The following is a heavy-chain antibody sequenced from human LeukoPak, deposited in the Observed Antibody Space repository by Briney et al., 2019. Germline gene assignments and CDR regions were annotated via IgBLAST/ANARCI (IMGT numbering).Heavy chain of an antibody. Sequence: SETLSLTCTVSGGSISSSSYYWGWIRQPPGKGLEWIGSIYYSGSTYYNPSLKSRITISVDTSKNQFSLKLSSVTAADTAVYYCARLEYYDSSGYMDVWGQGTTVTVSS. V-gene: IGHV4-39*01. CDR2: IYYSGST. D-gene: IGHD3-22*01. CDR3: ARLEYYDSSGYMDV. CDR1: GGSISSSSYY. J-gene: IGHJ6*02.